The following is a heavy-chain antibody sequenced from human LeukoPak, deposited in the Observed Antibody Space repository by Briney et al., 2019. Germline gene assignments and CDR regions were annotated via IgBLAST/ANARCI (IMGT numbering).Heavy chain of an antibody. D-gene: IGHD2-2*01. CDR1: GGSFSGYY. J-gene: IGHJ4*02. Sequence: PSETLSLTCAVYGGSFSGYYWSWIRQPPGKGLEWIGEINHSGSTNYNPSLKSRVTISVDTSKNQFSLKLSSVTAADTAVYYCARGGKRYCSSTSCLHFDYWGQGTLVTVSS. V-gene: IGHV4-34*01. CDR2: INHSGST. CDR3: ARGGKRYCSSTSCLHFDY.